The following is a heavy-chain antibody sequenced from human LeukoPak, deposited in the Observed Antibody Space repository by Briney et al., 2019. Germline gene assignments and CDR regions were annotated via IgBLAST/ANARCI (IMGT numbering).Heavy chain of an antibody. CDR2: ISAYNGNT. CDR3: ARDSTSYYDFWSGYYSGFDY. V-gene: IGHV1-18*01. D-gene: IGHD3-3*01. CDR1: GYTFTSYG. Sequence: ASVKVSCKASGYTFTSYGISWVRQAPGQGLEWMGWISAYNGNTNYAQKLQGRVTMTTDTSTSTAYMELRSLRSDDTAVYYCARDSTSYYDFWSGYYSGFDYRGQGTLVTVSS. J-gene: IGHJ4*02.